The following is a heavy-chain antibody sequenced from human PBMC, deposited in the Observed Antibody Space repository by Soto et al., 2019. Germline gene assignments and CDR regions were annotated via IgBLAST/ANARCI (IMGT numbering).Heavy chain of an antibody. D-gene: IGHD3-10*01. V-gene: IGHV3-30*18. CDR1: GFTFSSYG. J-gene: IGHJ5*02. CDR3: AKDRWFGELLPWFDP. Sequence: GGSLRLSCAASGFTFSSYGMHWVRQAPGKGLEWVAVISYDGSNKYYADSVKGRFTISRDNSKNTLYLQMNSLRAEDTAVYYCAKDRWFGELLPWFDPWGQGTLVTVSS. CDR2: ISYDGSNK.